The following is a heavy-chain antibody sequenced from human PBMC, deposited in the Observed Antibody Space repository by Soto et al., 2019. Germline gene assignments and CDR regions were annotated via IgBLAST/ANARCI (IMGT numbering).Heavy chain of an antibody. J-gene: IGHJ5*02. CDR3: AAESPSHSGSYSVP. V-gene: IGHV1-58*01. CDR1: GYTFTSSA. CDR2: IVVGSGNT. Sequence: SVKVSCKASGYTFTSSAVQWVRQARGQRLEWIGWIVVGSGNTNYAQKFQERVTITRDMSTSTAYMELSSLRSEDTAVYYCAAESPSHSGSYSVPWGQGTLVTVSS. D-gene: IGHD1-26*01.